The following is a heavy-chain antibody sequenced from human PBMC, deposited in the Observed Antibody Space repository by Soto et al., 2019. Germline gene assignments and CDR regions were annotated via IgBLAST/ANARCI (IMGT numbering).Heavy chain of an antibody. D-gene: IGHD6-6*01. J-gene: IGHJ4*02. V-gene: IGHV3-66*01. CDR1: GFTVSSNY. CDR3: ARGLSVAATYFDY. Sequence: GGSLRLSCAASGFTVSSNYMSWVRQAPGKGLEWVSVIYGGGSTYYADSVKGRFTISRGNSKNTLYLQMNSLRAEDTAVYYCARGLSVAATYFDYWGQGTLVTVSS. CDR2: IYGGGST.